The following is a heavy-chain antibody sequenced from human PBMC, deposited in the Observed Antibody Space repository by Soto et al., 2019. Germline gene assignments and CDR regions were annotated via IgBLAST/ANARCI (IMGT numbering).Heavy chain of an antibody. J-gene: IGHJ4*02. CDR3: ARHPGYYDILTGYTTYYFDY. V-gene: IGHV4-30-2*01. D-gene: IGHD3-9*01. CDR1: GGSISSGGYS. Sequence: SETLSLTCAVSGGSISSGGYSWSWIRQPPGKGLEWIGYIYHSGSTYYNPSLKSRVTISLDTSKNQFSLRLNSVTAADTAVYYCARHPGYYDILTGYTTYYFDYWGQGTLVTVSS. CDR2: IYHSGST.